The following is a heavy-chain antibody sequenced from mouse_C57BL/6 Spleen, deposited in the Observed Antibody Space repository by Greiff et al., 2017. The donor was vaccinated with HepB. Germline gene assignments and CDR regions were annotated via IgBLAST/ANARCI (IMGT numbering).Heavy chain of an antibody. CDR2: ISDDGSN. Sequence: ESGPGLVKPSQSLSLTCSVTGYSITSGYYWNLIRQFPGNKLEWMGYISDDGSNNYNPSLKNRITITRDTSTNQFFLKLNSVTTEDTATYSCATYGRKDYWGQGTTLTVSS. J-gene: IGHJ2*01. CDR3: ATYGRKDY. V-gene: IGHV3-6*01. D-gene: IGHD1-1*01. CDR1: GYSITSGYY.